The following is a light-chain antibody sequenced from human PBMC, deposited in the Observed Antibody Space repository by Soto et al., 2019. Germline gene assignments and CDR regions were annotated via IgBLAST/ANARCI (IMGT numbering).Light chain of an antibody. CDR3: QQYATSPPT. CDR1: QSIISNY. J-gene: IGKJ4*01. CDR2: AAS. V-gene: IGKV3-20*01. Sequence: EIVLTQSPGTVSLSPGERATLSCRASQSIISNYLAWYQQKPGQAPRLLIYAASSRATGIPDRFSGSGSATDFTLTVRRLEPEDFAVYYCQQYATSPPTFGGGTKVEIK.